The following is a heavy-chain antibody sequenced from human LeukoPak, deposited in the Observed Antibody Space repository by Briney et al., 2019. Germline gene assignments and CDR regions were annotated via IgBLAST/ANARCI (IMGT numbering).Heavy chain of an antibody. V-gene: IGHV1-46*01. CDR2: INPIGGST. D-gene: IGHD6-13*01. CDR3: ARDLSPSSSWDYYYYGMDV. CDR1: GYTFTSYY. Sequence: ASVKVSCKASGYTFTSYYMHWVRQAPGQGLEWMGIINPIGGSTGYAQKFQGRVTMTRDTSTSTVYMELSSLRSEDTAVYYCARDLSPSSSWDYYYYGMDVWGQGTTVTVSS. J-gene: IGHJ6*02.